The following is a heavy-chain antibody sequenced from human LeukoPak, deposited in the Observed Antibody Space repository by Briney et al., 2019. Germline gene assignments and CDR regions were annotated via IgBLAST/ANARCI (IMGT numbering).Heavy chain of an antibody. J-gene: IGHJ4*02. V-gene: IGHV1-69*06. D-gene: IGHD2-2*01. CDR2: IIPMLGTP. Sequence: SVTVSCKASGGTFSSYDISWVRQAPGQGLEWMGGIIPMLGTPNYAQKFQGRVTITADKSTSTAYMDLSSLRSEDTAVYYCASGTTDIVVVPATLRNYYFDYWGQGTLVTVSS. CDR1: GGTFSSYD. CDR3: ASGTTDIVVVPATLRNYYFDY.